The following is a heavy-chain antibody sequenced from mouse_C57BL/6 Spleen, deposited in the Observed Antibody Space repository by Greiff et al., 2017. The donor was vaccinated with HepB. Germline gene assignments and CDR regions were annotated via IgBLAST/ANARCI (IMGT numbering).Heavy chain of an antibody. V-gene: IGHV1-85*01. D-gene: IGHD1-1*01. CDR2: IYPRDGST. CDR3: ARADYYGSSYTRFAY. CDR1: GYTFTSYD. J-gene: IGHJ3*01. Sequence: LQESGPELVKPGASVKLSCKASGYTFTSYDINWVKQRPGQGLEWIGWIYPRDGSTKYNEKFKGKATLTVDTSSSTAYMELHSLTSEDSAVYFCARADYYGSSYTRFAYWGQGTLVTVSA.